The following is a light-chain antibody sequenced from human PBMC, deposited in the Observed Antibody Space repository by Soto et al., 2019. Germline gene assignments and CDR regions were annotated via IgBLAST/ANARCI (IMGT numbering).Light chain of an antibody. CDR3: QQYNSYSSCT. Sequence: DIQMTQSPSTLSASVGDRVTITCRASQSISSWLAWYQQKPGKAPKLLIYKASSLESGVPSRFRGSGSGTEFLLTISSLQPDDFATYYCQQYNSYSSCTFGQGTKVEIK. CDR1: QSISSW. J-gene: IGKJ1*01. CDR2: KAS. V-gene: IGKV1-5*03.